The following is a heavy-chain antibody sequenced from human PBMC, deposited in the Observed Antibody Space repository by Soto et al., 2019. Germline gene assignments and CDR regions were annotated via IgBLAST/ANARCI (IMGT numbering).Heavy chain of an antibody. J-gene: IGHJ3*02. V-gene: IGHV1-3*01. CDR3: ARAGYSSSSTYDAFDI. CDR2: INAGNGNT. D-gene: IGHD6-6*01. Sequence: ASVKVSCKASGYTFTSYAMHWVCQAPGQRLEWMGWINAGNGNTKYSQKFQGRVTITRDTSASTAYMELSSLRSEDTAVYYCARAGYSSSSTYDAFDIWGQGTMVTVSS. CDR1: GYTFTSYA.